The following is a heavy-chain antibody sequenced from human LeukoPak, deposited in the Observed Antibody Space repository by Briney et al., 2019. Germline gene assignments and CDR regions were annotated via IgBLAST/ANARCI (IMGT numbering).Heavy chain of an antibody. CDR2: INWNGGST. D-gene: IGHD5-24*01. J-gene: IGHJ3*02. CDR1: GFTFDDYG. V-gene: IGHV3-20*04. Sequence: GGSLRLSCAASGFTFDDYGMSWVRQAPGKGLEWVSCINWNGGSTGYADSVKGRFTISRDNAKNSLYLQMNSLRAEDTALYYCARDREMATINPDAFDIWGQGTMVTVSS. CDR3: ARDREMATINPDAFDI.